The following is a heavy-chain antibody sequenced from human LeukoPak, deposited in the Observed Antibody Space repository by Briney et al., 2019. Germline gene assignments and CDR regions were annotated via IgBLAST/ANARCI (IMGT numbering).Heavy chain of an antibody. CDR1: GYSISSGCY. Sequence: SETLSLTCAVSGYSISSGCYWGWIRQPPGKGLGWIGSIYHSGSTYYNPSLKSRVTISVDTSKNQFSLKLSSVTAADTAVYYCARLGVVPAAYFDYWGQGTLVTVSS. V-gene: IGHV4-38-2*01. J-gene: IGHJ4*02. CDR3: ARLGVVPAAYFDY. CDR2: IYHSGST. D-gene: IGHD2-2*01.